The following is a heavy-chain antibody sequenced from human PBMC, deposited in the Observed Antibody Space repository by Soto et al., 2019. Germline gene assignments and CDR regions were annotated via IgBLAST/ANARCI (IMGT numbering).Heavy chain of an antibody. CDR1: GYTFTGYY. CDR2: INPNSGGT. CDR3: ARDARYYYDSSGSRPFDY. Sequence: ASVKVSCKASGYTFTGYYMHWVRQAPGQGLEWMGWINPNSGGTNYAQKFQGWVTMTRDTSISTAYMELSRLRPDDTAVYYCARDARYYYDSSGSRPFDYWGQGTLVTVSS. V-gene: IGHV1-2*04. D-gene: IGHD3-22*01. J-gene: IGHJ4*02.